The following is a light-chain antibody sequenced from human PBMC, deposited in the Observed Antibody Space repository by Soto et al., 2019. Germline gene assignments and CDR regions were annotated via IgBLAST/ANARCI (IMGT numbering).Light chain of an antibody. CDR2: DAS. CDR1: QSVTNS. CDR3: QQGTSWPLA. Sequence: ETVLTQSPATLSLSPGERATLSCRASQSVTNSLAWYQHIPGQAPRLLIYDASNRATGVPARFSGSGSGTDFTLTISSLEPGDFAVYYCQQGTSWPLAFGQGTKVEIK. J-gene: IGKJ1*01. V-gene: IGKV3-11*01.